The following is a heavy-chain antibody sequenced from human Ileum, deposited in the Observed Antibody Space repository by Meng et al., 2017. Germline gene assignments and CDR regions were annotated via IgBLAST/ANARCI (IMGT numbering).Heavy chain of an antibody. Sequence: GGSLRLSCAASGFTFSNYGMSWVRQAPREGLEWVAYIKRDGSEKYYVDSVKGRFTISRDNAKNSLYLQMNSLRAEDTALYYCARGFSVDYWGQGTLVTVSS. CDR3: ARGFSVDY. CDR2: IKRDGSEK. CDR1: GFTFSNYG. D-gene: IGHD6-19*01. J-gene: IGHJ4*02. V-gene: IGHV3-7*01.